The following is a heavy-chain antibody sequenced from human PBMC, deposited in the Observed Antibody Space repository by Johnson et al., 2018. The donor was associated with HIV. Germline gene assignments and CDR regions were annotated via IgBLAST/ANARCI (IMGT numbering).Heavy chain of an antibody. CDR3: ASMGLGGNAFDI. V-gene: IGHV3-30*14. J-gene: IGHJ3*02. D-gene: IGHD3-16*01. Sequence: QEQLVESGGGVVQPGRSLRLSCAASGFPFSSYAMHWVRQAPGKGLEWVAVISYDGSNKYYADSVKGRFTISTDTSKNTLSLQMNALSAEEPAGYYCASMGLGGNAFDIWGQGTMVTVSS. CDR1: GFPFSSYA. CDR2: ISYDGSNK.